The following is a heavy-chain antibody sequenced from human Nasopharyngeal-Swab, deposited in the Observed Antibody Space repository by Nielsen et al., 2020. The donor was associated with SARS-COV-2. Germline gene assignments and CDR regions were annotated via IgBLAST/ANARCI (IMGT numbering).Heavy chain of an antibody. CDR3: AKEGATGWFDP. CDR2: ISHNSGT. Sequence: SETLSLTCTVSGVSITSQYWSWIRQPPGKGLEWIGYISHNSGTSYTPSLKSRVTMFMDTSKNQFSLRLRSVTAADTAVYYCAKEGATGWFDPWGQGTLVTVPS. V-gene: IGHV4-59*11. J-gene: IGHJ5*02. CDR1: GVSITSQY.